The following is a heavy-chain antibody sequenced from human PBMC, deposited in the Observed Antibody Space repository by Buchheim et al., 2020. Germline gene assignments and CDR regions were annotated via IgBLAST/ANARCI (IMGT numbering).Heavy chain of an antibody. CDR3: GRDVTRFGVAFGMDV. J-gene: IGHJ6*02. D-gene: IGHD3-10*01. V-gene: IGHV3-66*02. CDR1: GFTISSNY. CDR2: VFAGGNT. Sequence: EVQLVESGGGLVQPGGSLRLSCGASGFTISSNYMNWVRQAPGKGLEWVSVVFAGGNTYYADSVKGRFSISRDISKNMLYLQMNSLRGDDTAVYYCGRDVTRFGVAFGMDVWGQGTT.